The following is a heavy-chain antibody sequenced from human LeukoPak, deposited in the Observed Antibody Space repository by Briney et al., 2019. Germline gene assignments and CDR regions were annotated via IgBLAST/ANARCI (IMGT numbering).Heavy chain of an antibody. CDR2: ILNGGST. Sequence: SETLSLTCTVSGGSISTYYWTWIRQPAGKGLEWIGRILNGGSTNYNPSLKSRVTMSVDTSKNQFSLKLNSVTAADTAVYYCARGSMGGSGSYYKDSYYGMDVWGQGTTVTVSS. V-gene: IGHV4-4*07. CDR3: ARGSMGGSGSYYKDSYYGMDV. D-gene: IGHD3-10*01. J-gene: IGHJ6*02. CDR1: GGSISTYY.